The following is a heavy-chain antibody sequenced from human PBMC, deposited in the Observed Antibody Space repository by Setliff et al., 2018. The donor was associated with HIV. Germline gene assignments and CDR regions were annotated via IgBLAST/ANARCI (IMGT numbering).Heavy chain of an antibody. V-gene: IGHV4-61*02. CDR1: GGSISSGSYY. Sequence: PSETLSLTCTVSGGSISSGSYYWSWIRQPAGKGLEWIGRIYTSGSTNYNPSLKSRVTISVDTSKNQFSLKLSSVTAADTAVYYCARDRSDILTGHYEGWFDPWGQGTLVTVSS. CDR3: ARDRSDILTGHYEGWFDP. J-gene: IGHJ5*02. CDR2: IYTSGST. D-gene: IGHD3-9*01.